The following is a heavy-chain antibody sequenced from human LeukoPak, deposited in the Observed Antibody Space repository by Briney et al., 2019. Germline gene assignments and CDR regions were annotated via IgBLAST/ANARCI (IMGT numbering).Heavy chain of an antibody. J-gene: IGHJ4*02. CDR3: ARGRLGSSWYRPLDY. D-gene: IGHD6-13*01. CDR2: INHSGST. CDR1: GGSFSGYY. Sequence: SETLSLTCAVYGGSFSGYYWSWIRQPPGKGLEWIGEINHSGSTNYNPSLKSRVTISVDTSKNQFSLKLSSVTAADTAVYYCARGRLGSSWYRPLDYWAREPWSPSPQ. V-gene: IGHV4-34*01.